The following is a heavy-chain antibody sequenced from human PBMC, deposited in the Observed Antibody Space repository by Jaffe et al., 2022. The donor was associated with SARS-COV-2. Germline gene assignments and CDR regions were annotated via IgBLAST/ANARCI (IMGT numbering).Heavy chain of an antibody. J-gene: IGHJ4*02. V-gene: IGHV3-9*01. Sequence: EVQLVESGGGLVQPGRSLRLSCAASGFTFDDYAMHWVRQAPGKGLEWVSGISWNSGSIGYADSVKGRFTISRDNAKNSLYLQMNSLRAEDTALYYCAKVAGTAFDYWGQGTLVTVSS. CDR2: ISWNSGSI. CDR3: AKVAGTAFDY. CDR1: GFTFDDYA.